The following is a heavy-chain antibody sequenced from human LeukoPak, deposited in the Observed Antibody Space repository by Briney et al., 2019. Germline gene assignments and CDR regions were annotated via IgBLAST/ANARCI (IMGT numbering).Heavy chain of an antibody. D-gene: IGHD2-2*01. J-gene: IGHJ6*03. CDR2: ISSSGSTI. CDR3: ARGHKGRVRDIVVVPAATKPLYYYYYMDV. CDR1: GFTFSDYY. V-gene: IGHV3-11*01. Sequence: GGSLRLSCAASGFTFSDYYMSWIRQAPGKGLEWVSYISSSGSTIYYADSVKGRFTISRDNAKNSLYLQMNSLRAEDTAVYYCARGHKGRVRDIVVVPAATKPLYYYYYMDVWGKGTTVTVSS.